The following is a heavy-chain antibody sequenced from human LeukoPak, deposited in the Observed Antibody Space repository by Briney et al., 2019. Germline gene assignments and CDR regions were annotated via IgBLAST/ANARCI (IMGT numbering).Heavy chain of an antibody. V-gene: IGHV1-69*13. Sequence: AASVKVSCKASGGTFSSYAISWVRQAPGQGLEWMGGIIPIFGTANYAQKFQGRVTITADESTSTAYMELSSLRSEDTAVYYCARGPSLFGVVTMNYWGQGTLVTVSS. D-gene: IGHD3-3*01. CDR2: IIPIFGTA. CDR1: GGTFSSYA. CDR3: ARGPSLFGVVTMNY. J-gene: IGHJ4*02.